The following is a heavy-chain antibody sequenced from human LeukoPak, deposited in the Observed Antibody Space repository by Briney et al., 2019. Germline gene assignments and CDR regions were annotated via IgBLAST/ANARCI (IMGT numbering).Heavy chain of an antibody. CDR3: ARVSLVFSRRYAMDV. Sequence: SETLSLTCTVSGGSVSSGSYYWSWIRQPPGKGLEWIGYIYYSGSTNYNPSLKSRVTISVDPSKNQFSLKLSSVTAADRAVYYCARVSLVFSRRYAMDVWGQGITVTVSS. J-gene: IGHJ6*02. CDR1: GGSVSSGSYY. D-gene: IGHD2-8*02. CDR2: IYYSGST. V-gene: IGHV4-61*01.